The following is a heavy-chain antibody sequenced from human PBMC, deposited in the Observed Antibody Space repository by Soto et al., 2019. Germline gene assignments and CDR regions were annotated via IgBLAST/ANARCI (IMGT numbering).Heavy chain of an antibody. CDR1: GFTFSSYA. J-gene: IGHJ4*02. CDR2: ISYDGSIK. CDR3: ARSIAVDELDY. D-gene: IGHD6-19*01. V-gene: IGHV3-30-3*01. Sequence: QVQLVESGGGVVQPGRSLRLSCAASGFTFSSYAMHWVRQAPGKGLEWVAVISYDGSIKYYADSVKGRFTISRDNSKNTLYLQMNSLRAEDTAVYYCARSIAVDELDYWGQGTLVTVSS.